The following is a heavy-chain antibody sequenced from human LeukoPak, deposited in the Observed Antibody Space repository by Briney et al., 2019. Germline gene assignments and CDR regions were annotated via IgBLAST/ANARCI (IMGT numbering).Heavy chain of an antibody. CDR2: IHDGGTT. J-gene: IGHJ4*02. Sequence: SETLSLTCTVSGVSISGDFWSWIRQPPGRGLEWIGYIHDGGTTTYNPSLKGRLTISLDTSKNQFSLNLRSVTAADTALYYCARVLSHGYSEYWGRGTLVTVSS. CDR3: ARVLSHGYSEY. V-gene: IGHV4-59*01. D-gene: IGHD2-2*03. CDR1: GVSISGDF.